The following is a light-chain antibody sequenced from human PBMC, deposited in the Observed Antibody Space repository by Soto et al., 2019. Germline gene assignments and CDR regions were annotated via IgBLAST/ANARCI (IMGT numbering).Light chain of an antibody. Sequence: IQVTQSASTLSGSVGESVTISCRASQTFXSWLAWYEPKPGKAPKILXDEASTLTRGVPSRLSGSGSGTEFTLTISSLQPEYFANYYCQHYKSYSEAFGQGTKVDIK. V-gene: IGKV1-5*03. CDR3: QHYKSYSEA. CDR1: QTFXSW. J-gene: IGKJ1*01. CDR2: EAS.